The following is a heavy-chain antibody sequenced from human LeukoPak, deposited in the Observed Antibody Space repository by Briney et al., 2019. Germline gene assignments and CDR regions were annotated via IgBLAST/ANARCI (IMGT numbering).Heavy chain of an antibody. D-gene: IGHD6-19*01. Sequence: SVKVSCKASGGTFSSYAISWVRQAPGQGLEWMGRIIPILGIANYAQKFQGRVTMTRDVSMSTAYMELNSLTSEDTAVYYCARLAGPRREYWGQGTLLTVSS. J-gene: IGHJ4*02. CDR1: GGTFSSYA. CDR3: ARLAGPRREY. CDR2: IIPILGIA. V-gene: IGHV1-69*04.